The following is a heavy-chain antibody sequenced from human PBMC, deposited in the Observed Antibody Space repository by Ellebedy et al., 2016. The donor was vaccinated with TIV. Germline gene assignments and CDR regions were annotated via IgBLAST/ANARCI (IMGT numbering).Heavy chain of an antibody. CDR1: GFTFSTYA. CDR2: ITGAGDTT. V-gene: IGHV3-23*01. Sequence: PGGSLRLSCAGSGFTFSTYAMSWVRQAPGEGLEWVSVITGAGDTTFYADSVKGRFIISRDNSKNTLYLQMNSLRAEDTAIYYGARGWGETHGDVWGRGTTVTVSS. D-gene: IGHD3-16*01. CDR3: ARGWGETHGDV. J-gene: IGHJ6*02.